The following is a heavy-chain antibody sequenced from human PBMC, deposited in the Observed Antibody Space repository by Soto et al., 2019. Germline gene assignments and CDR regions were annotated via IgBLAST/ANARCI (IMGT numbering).Heavy chain of an antibody. J-gene: IGHJ4*02. CDR3: AREVVTRVYFDY. D-gene: IGHD2-15*01. V-gene: IGHV4-59*12. CDR2: IYYSGRT. Sequence: PSETLSLTCTVSGGSISSYYWSWIRQPPGKGLEWIGYIYYSGRTYYNPSHKSRVTISEDTSKNQFSLKLSSVTAADTAVYYCAREVVTRVYFDYWGQGTLVTVSS. CDR1: GGSISSYY.